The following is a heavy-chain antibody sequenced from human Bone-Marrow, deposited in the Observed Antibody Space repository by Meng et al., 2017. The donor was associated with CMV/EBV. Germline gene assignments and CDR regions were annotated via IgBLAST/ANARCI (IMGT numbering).Heavy chain of an antibody. Sequence: GESLKISCAASGFTFSSYSMNWVRQAPGKGLEWVAVISYDGSNKYYADSVKGRFTISRDNSKNTLYLQMNSLRAEDTAVYYCARVVGEGGYGGYGYWGQGTLVTVSS. V-gene: IGHV3-30*03. CDR2: ISYDGSNK. CDR3: ARVVGEGGYGGYGY. J-gene: IGHJ4*02. D-gene: IGHD5-12*01. CDR1: GFTFSSYS.